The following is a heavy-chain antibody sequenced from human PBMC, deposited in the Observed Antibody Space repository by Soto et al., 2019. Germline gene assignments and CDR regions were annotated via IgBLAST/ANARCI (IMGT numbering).Heavy chain of an antibody. CDR1: GGSFSGYY. Sequence: PSETLSLTCAVYGGSFSGYYWSWIRQPPGKGLEWIGEINHSGSTNYNPSLKSRVTISVDTSKNQFSLKLSSVTAADTAVYYCARGAEYYYGSGSSCFDYWGQGTLVTVSS. D-gene: IGHD3-10*01. CDR2: INHSGST. CDR3: ARGAEYYYGSGSSCFDY. V-gene: IGHV4-34*01. J-gene: IGHJ4*02.